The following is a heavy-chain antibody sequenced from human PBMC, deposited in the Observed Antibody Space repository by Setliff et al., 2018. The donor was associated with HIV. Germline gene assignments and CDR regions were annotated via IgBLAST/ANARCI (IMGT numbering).Heavy chain of an antibody. CDR2: MNPNSGNT. CDR1: GYTFTSYD. CDR3: ARGHIVVVTARGWFDP. J-gene: IGHJ5*02. Sequence: ASVKVSCKASGYTFTSYDINWVRQATGQGLEWMGWMNPNSGNTGYAQKFQGRVTMTRNTSISTAYMELSSLRSEDTAVYYCARGHIVVVTARGWFDPWGQGTLVTVSS. D-gene: IGHD2-21*02. V-gene: IGHV1-8*02.